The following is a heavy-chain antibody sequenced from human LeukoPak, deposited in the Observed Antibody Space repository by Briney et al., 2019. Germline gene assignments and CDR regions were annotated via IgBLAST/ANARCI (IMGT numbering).Heavy chain of an antibody. CDR1: GGSISSYY. CDR2: IYYSGST. D-gene: IGHD3-22*01. J-gene: IGHJ4*02. Sequence: IPSETLSLTCTVSGGSISSYYWSWIRQPPGKGLEWIGYIYYSGSTNYNPSLKSRVTISVDTSKNQFSLKLSSVTAADTTVYYCARVYYDSSGYYDYYFDYWGQGTLVTVSS. CDR3: ARVYYDSSGYYDYYFDY. V-gene: IGHV4-59*01.